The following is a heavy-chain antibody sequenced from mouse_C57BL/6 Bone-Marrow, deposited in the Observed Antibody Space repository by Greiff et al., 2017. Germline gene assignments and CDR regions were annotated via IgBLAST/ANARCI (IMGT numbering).Heavy chain of an antibody. CDR2: ISSGGSYT. V-gene: IGHV5-6*02. CDR1: GFTFSSYG. D-gene: IGHD1-1*01. CDR3: AKLLYYCASSYFDY. Sequence: DVKLQESGGDLVKPGGSLKLSCAASGFTFSSYGMSWVRQTPDKRLEWVATISSGGSYTYYPDSVKGRFTISRDNAKNTLYLQLSSLKSEDTAMYYCAKLLYYCASSYFDYWGQGTTLTVSS. J-gene: IGHJ2*01.